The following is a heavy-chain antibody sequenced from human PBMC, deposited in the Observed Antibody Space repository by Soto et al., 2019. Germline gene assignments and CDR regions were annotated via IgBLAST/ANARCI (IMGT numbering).Heavy chain of an antibody. V-gene: IGHV3-23*01. CDR3: AKIGIVVVTATRTYYFDY. Sequence: GGSLRLSCAASGFTFSSYAMSWVRQAPGKGLEWVSAISGSGGSTYYADSVKGRFTISRGNSKNTLYLQMNSLRAEDTAVYYCAKIGIVVVTATRTYYFDYWGQGTLVTVSS. D-gene: IGHD2-21*02. CDR2: ISGSGGST. CDR1: GFTFSSYA. J-gene: IGHJ4*02.